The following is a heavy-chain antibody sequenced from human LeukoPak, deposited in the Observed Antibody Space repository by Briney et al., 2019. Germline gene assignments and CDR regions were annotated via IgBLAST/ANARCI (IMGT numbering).Heavy chain of an antibody. CDR2: IKSKAAGGTT. CDR1: GFTFTNVW. D-gene: IGHD5-12*01. J-gene: IGHJ4*02. Sequence: GGSLRLSCAASGFTFTNVWMNWVRQAPGKGLEWVGRIKSKAAGGTTDYAAPVKGRFTISRDDSQNTLYLQMNSLKTEDTAVYYCTRDLTSGYGGEAYYFDYWGQGTLVTVSS. V-gene: IGHV3-15*07. CDR3: TRDLTSGYGGEAYYFDY.